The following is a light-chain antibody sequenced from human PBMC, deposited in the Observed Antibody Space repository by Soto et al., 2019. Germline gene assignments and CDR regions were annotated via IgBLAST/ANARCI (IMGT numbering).Light chain of an antibody. V-gene: IGKV3-20*01. CDR2: GAS. CDR1: QSVRSS. Sequence: EIVMTQSPATLSVSPGERATLSCRASQSVRSSLAWYQQKPDQAPRLLIYGASTRAPGIPARFSGSGSGTDFTLTISRLEPEDFAVYYCQQYGSSPTTFGQGTRLEI. CDR3: QQYGSSPTT. J-gene: IGKJ5*01.